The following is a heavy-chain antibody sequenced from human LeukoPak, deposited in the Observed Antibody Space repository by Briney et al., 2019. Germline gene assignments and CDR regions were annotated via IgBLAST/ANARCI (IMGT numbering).Heavy chain of an antibody. J-gene: IGHJ4*02. V-gene: IGHV1-8*01. Sequence: ASVKVSCKASGYTFTSYDINWVRQATGQGLEWMGWMNPNSGNTGYAQKFQGRVTMTRNTSISTAYMELSSLRSEDTAVYYCARGLYGSGSYHSDPFDYWGQGTLVTVSS. CDR2: MNPNSGNT. CDR3: ARGLYGSGSYHSDPFDY. D-gene: IGHD3-10*01. CDR1: GYTFTSYD.